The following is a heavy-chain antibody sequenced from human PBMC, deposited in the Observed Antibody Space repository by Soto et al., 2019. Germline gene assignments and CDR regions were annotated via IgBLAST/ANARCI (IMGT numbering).Heavy chain of an antibody. CDR1: GYTFTSYG. V-gene: IGHV1-18*01. CDR3: ARDLTVTPVY. J-gene: IGHJ4*02. CDR2: ISADNGNT. Sequence: QVQLVQSGAEVKKPGASVKVSCKASGYTFTSYGISWVRQAPGQGLEWMGWISADNGNTNYDQKLQGRVTMTTDASDSTFNMDLRSLRSDDRAVYYCARDLTVTPVYWGQGTLVTVSS. D-gene: IGHD3-9*01.